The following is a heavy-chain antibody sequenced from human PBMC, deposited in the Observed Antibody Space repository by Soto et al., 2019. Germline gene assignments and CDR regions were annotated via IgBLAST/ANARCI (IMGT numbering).Heavy chain of an antibody. Sequence: QVQLVESGGGVVQPGRSLRLSCAASGITFSNYGTHWVRQAPGKGLEWVAVIWYDGREKYYADSVKGRFTISRDNSKNTLYLQMNSLTADDTAVYYCVSGYGYFDTGGQGTLVTVSS. V-gene: IGHV3-33*01. CDR2: IWYDGREK. J-gene: IGHJ4*02. CDR1: GITFSNYG. CDR3: VSGYGYFDT. D-gene: IGHD3-22*01.